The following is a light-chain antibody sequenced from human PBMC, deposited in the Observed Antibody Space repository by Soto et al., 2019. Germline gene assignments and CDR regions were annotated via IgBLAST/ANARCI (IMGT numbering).Light chain of an antibody. CDR1: QSISSW. CDR2: KAS. Sequence: DIQMTQSPSTLSASVGDRVTLACRFSQSISSWLAWYQQKPGKAPKLLIYKASSLESGVPSRFSGSGSGTEFTLAISSLQPDDFATYYCQQYNGYSSVTFGGGTKVDI. CDR3: QQYNGYSSVT. V-gene: IGKV1-5*03. J-gene: IGKJ4*01.